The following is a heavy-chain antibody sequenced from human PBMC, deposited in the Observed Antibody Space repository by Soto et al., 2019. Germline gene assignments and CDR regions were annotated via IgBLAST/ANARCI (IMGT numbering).Heavy chain of an antibody. V-gene: IGHV5-51*01. CDR2: IYPGDSDT. CDR3: ARIMAASGTGFDY. D-gene: IGHD3-16*01. CDR1: GYSFISYW. Sequence: EVQLVQSGAEVKQPGESLKISCKVSGYSFISYWIGWLRQVPGKGLEWMGIIYPGDSDTRYSPSFQGQVTISADKSINTAYLQWSSLKASDTAMYYCARIMAASGTGFDYWGQGTLVTVSS. J-gene: IGHJ4*02.